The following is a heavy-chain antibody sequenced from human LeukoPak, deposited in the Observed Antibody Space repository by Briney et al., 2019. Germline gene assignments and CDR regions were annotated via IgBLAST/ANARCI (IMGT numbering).Heavy chain of an antibody. CDR3: ARVAKERVAGVDYFDY. J-gene: IGHJ4*02. V-gene: IGHV3-13*01. D-gene: IGHD1-1*01. CDR2: IGTAGDT. Sequence: GGSLRLSCAASGFTFSDYDMHWVRQATGKGLEWVSAIGTAGDTYYTGSVKGRFTISRENAKNSLYLQMNSLRAGDTAVYYCARVAKERVAGVDYFDYWGQGTLVTVSS. CDR1: GFTFSDYD.